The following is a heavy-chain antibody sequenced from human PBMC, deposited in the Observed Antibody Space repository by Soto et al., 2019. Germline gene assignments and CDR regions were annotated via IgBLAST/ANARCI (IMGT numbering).Heavy chain of an antibody. V-gene: IGHV1-18*01. CDR3: ARGRAATLAAAGHDY. D-gene: IGHD6-13*01. CDR1: GYTFTSYG. J-gene: IGHJ4*02. CDR2: ISPYNGNT. Sequence: QVQLVQSGAEEKKPGASVKVSCKASGYTFTSYGISWVRQAPGQGLEWMGWISPYNGNTKYAQKIQGRVTMTTDTSTSTAYMDLRSLRSDDTAVYYCARGRAATLAAAGHDYCGQGTLVTVSS.